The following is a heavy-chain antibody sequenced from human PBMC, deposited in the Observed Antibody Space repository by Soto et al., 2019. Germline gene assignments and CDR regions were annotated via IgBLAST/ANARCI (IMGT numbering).Heavy chain of an antibody. D-gene: IGHD3-22*01. J-gene: IGHJ4*02. CDR2: INSDGSST. Sequence: EVQLVESGGGLVQPGGSLRLSCAASGFTFSSYWMHWVRQAPGKGLVWVSRINSDGSSTSYADSVKGRFTISRDNAQNALYLQMNSLRAEDTAVYYCARGRPYYDSSGYTLRDWGQGTLVTVSS. CDR1: GFTFSSYW. CDR3: ARGRPYYDSSGYTLRD. V-gene: IGHV3-74*01.